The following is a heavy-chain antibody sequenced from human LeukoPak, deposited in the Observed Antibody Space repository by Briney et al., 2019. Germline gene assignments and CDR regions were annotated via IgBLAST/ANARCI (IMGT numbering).Heavy chain of an antibody. CDR1: GLTFSSYA. Sequence: GGSLRLSCAASGLTFSSYAMSWVRQAPGKGLEWVSAISGSSGHTYYADSVKGRFTISRDNSKNTLYLQMNSLRAEDTAVYYCARETSGSSDYWGQGTLVTVSS. CDR2: ISGSSGHT. V-gene: IGHV3-23*01. D-gene: IGHD1-26*01. J-gene: IGHJ4*02. CDR3: ARETSGSSDY.